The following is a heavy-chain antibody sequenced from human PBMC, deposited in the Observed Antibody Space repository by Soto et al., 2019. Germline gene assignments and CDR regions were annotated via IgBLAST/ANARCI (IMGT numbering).Heavy chain of an antibody. CDR2: ISGSGVST. Sequence: GGSLRLSCAASGFTFSSYAMSWVRQAPGQGQEWVSAISGSGVSTYYADSGNGGFTISRDNSKNTLYLKINSLRAEDTAVYYCAKLGYGSGSYYKAAWFDPWGQVTLVTVSS. V-gene: IGHV3-23*01. D-gene: IGHD3-10*01. J-gene: IGHJ5*02. CDR1: GFTFSSYA. CDR3: AKLGYGSGSYYKAAWFDP.